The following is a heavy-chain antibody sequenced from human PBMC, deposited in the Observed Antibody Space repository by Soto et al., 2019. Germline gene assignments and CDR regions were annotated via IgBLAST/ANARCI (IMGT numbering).Heavy chain of an antibody. V-gene: IGHV3-30*18. J-gene: IGHJ4*02. CDR3: AKGREWLVQIGAFDY. Sequence: QVQLVESGGGVVQPGRSLRLSCAASGFTFSSYGMHWVRQAPGKGLEWVAVISYDGSNKYYADYVKGRFTISRDNSKNTLYLQMNSLRAEDTAVYYCAKGREWLVQIGAFDYWGQGTLVTVSS. CDR2: ISYDGSNK. D-gene: IGHD6-19*01. CDR1: GFTFSSYG.